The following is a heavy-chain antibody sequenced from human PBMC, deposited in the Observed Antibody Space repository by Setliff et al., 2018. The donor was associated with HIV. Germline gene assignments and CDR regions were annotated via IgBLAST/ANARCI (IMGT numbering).Heavy chain of an antibody. CDR1: GYSLAELS. CDR2: LDRDDGEK. CDR3: AAEVVGPTLGAFDY. V-gene: IGHV1-24*01. Sequence: ASVKVSCKVYGYSLAELSMHWVRQAPGKGLEWLGVLDRDDGEKFYAQKFQGRVTMTEDTSTNTAYMELRSLRSEDTAVYSCAAEVVGPTLGAFDYWGLGTLVTVSS. D-gene: IGHD1-26*01. J-gene: IGHJ4*02.